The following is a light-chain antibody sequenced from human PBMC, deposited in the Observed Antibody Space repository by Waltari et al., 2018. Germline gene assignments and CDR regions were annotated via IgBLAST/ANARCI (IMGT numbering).Light chain of an antibody. CDR3: ATWDGRVNGVL. CDR2: SND. J-gene: IGLJ2*01. CDR1: TYNIGSGP. V-gene: IGLV1-44*01. Sequence: QSVLTQAPSVSGTPGQRVTISCSGNTYNIGSGPVNWYQQVPGRTPKLLIYSNDQRPSGVPDRFSGSKSGSSASLAISGLQSEDEADYYCATWDGRVNGVLFGGGTKLTVL.